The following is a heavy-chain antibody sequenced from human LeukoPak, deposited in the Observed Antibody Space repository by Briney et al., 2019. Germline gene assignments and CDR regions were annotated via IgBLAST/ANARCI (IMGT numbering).Heavy chain of an antibody. V-gene: IGHV4-38-2*02. J-gene: IGHJ4*02. CDR2: IYRRGST. D-gene: IGHD3-22*01. CDR1: GYSISSGYY. Sequence: SETLSLTCTVSGYSISSGYYWGWIRQSPGKGLEWIGNIYRRGSTHYNPSLKSRVTMSMDTSKNQFSLKLSSVTAADTAVYYCARDVRNYYDSSGYYLFDYWGQGTLVTVSS. CDR3: ARDVRNYYDSSGYYLFDY.